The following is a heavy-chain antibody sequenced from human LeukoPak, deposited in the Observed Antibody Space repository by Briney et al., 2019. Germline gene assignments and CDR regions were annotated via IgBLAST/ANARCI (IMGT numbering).Heavy chain of an antibody. CDR2: ISGSGGST. J-gene: IGHJ4*02. Sequence: GGSVRLSCAASGFTFSSYAMSWVRQAPGKGLEWVSAISGSGGSTYYADSVKGRFTISRDNSKNTLYLQMNSLRAEDTAVYYCAKDSAIVVVPAAIGDYWGQGTLVTVSS. V-gene: IGHV3-23*01. D-gene: IGHD2-2*02. CDR1: GFTFSSYA. CDR3: AKDSAIVVVPAAIGDY.